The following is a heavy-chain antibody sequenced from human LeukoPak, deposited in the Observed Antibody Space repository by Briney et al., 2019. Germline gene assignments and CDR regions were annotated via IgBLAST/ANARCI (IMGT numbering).Heavy chain of an antibody. CDR2: ISAYNGNT. CDR3: ARASTTVTYYYYGMDV. J-gene: IGHJ6*02. V-gene: IGHV1-18*01. Sequence: ASVKVSCKASGYTFTSYCMSWVRQAPGQGLEWMGWISAYNGNTNYAQKLQGRVTMTTDTSTSTAYMELRSLRSDDTAVYYCARASTTVTYYYYGMDVWSQGPTVTVSS. CDR1: GYTFTSYC. D-gene: IGHD4-17*01.